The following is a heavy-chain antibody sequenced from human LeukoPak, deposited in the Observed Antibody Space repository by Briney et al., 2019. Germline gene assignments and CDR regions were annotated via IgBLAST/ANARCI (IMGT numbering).Heavy chain of an antibody. J-gene: IGHJ6*02. CDR1: GGTFSSYA. CDR3: ARKAAVQYCSSTSCYAAGGTDYYYGMDV. D-gene: IGHD2-2*01. V-gene: IGHV1-69*01. Sequence: ASVKVSCKASGGTFSSYAISWVQQAPGQGLEWMGGIIPIFGTANYAQKFQGRVTITADESTSTAYMELSSLRSEDTAVYYCARKAAVQYCSSTSCYAAGGTDYYYGMDVWGQGTTVTVSS. CDR2: IIPIFGTA.